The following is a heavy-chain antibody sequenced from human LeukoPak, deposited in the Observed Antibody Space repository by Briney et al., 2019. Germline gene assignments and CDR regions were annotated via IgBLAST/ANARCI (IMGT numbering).Heavy chain of an antibody. CDR3: ARSDSGSLDY. D-gene: IGHD3-22*01. J-gene: IGHJ4*02. Sequence: SQTLSLTCAISGDSVSSKSAAWHWIRQSPSRGLEWLGRTYYRSKWYNDYAVSVKSRITINSDTSQNQFSLQLNSVTPEDTAIYYCARSDSGSLDYWGQGTLVTDSS. CDR1: GDSVSSKSAA. V-gene: IGHV6-1*01. CDR2: TYYRSKWYN.